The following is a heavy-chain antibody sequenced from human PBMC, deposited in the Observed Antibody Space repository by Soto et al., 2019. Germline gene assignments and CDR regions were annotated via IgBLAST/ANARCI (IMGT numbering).Heavy chain of an antibody. CDR2: IYYSGST. CDR3: ARDKITGLFDY. CDR1: GGSISSYY. Sequence: SSETLSLTCTVSGGSISSYYWGWIRQPPGKGLEWIGSIYYSGSTYYNPSLKSRVTISVDTSKNQFSLKLSSVTAADTAVYYCARDKITGLFDYWGQGALVTVS. J-gene: IGHJ4*02. D-gene: IGHD2-8*02. V-gene: IGHV4-39*02.